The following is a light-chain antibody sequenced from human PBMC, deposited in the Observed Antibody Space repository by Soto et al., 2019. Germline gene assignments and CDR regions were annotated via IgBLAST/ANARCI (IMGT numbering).Light chain of an antibody. CDR2: GAS. V-gene: IGKV3-15*01. Sequence: EVVMTQSPASLSVSPGERATPSCRASQNIRNNLAWYQQKPGQSPRLLISGASTREAGIPGRFSGSGSGTEFTLIISSLQSEDFAIYYCQQYNNWPPWTFGQGTKVDIK. CDR3: QQYNNWPPWT. J-gene: IGKJ1*01. CDR1: QNIRNN.